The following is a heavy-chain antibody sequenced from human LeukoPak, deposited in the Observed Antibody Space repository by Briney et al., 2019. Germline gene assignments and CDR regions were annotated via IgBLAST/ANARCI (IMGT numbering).Heavy chain of an antibody. Sequence: TGGSLRLSCAASGFTFSTYAMSWVRQAPGKGLEWVSIISGSGDYTNYADSVKGRFTISRDNSKNTFYVQMNSLRAEDTAVYYCAKGNSSGSENWGQGTLVTVSS. CDR1: GFTFSTYA. CDR3: AKGNSSGSEN. D-gene: IGHD5-18*01. CDR2: ISGSGDYT. V-gene: IGHV3-23*01. J-gene: IGHJ4*02.